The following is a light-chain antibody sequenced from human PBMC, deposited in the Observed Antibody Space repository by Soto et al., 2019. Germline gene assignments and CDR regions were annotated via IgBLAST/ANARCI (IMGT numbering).Light chain of an antibody. CDR3: QQYGSSRT. V-gene: IGKV3-20*01. CDR2: DAS. J-gene: IGKJ2*01. Sequence: EIVLTQSPGTLSLSPGERATLSCRASQSVSSSYLAWYQQKPGPAPRLLIYDASSRATGIPDRFSGSGSETDFTLTISRLEPEDFAVYYRQQYGSSRTFGQGTKLEIK. CDR1: QSVSSSY.